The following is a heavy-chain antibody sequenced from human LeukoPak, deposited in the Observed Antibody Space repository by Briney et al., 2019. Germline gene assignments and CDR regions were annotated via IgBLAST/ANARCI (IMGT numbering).Heavy chain of an antibody. D-gene: IGHD3-10*01. CDR2: INPNSGGT. Sequence: ASVKVSCKASGYTFSDYYMHWVRQAPGQGLEWMGWINPNSGGTNSAQKFQGRVTMTRDTSISTAYMELSRLRSDDTAVYYCARVVGARGYGSGSHYYYYRMDVWGQGTTVTVFS. CDR1: GYTFSDYY. J-gene: IGHJ6*02. CDR3: ARVVGARGYGSGSHYYYYRMDV. V-gene: IGHV1-2*02.